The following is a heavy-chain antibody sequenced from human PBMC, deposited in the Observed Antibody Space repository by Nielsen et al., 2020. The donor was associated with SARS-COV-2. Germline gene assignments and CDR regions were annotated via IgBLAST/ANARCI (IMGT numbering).Heavy chain of an antibody. Sequence: SLKISCAASGFTFDDYAIHWVRQAPGKGLEWVSGITWNSGSIGYADSVKGRFTISRDNAKNSLYLQMNSLRAEDTAVYYCAREGFSAVAGYYYGMDVWGQGTTVTVSS. CDR1: GFTFDDYA. D-gene: IGHD6-19*01. CDR2: ITWNSGSI. V-gene: IGHV3-9*01. CDR3: AREGFSAVAGYYYGMDV. J-gene: IGHJ6*02.